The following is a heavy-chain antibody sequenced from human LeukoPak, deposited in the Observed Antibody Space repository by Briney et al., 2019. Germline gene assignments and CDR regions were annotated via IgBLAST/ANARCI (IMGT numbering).Heavy chain of an antibody. CDR2: ISSNGDTT. CDR3: ARSWGVGGTNEIDY. CDR1: GFTFNTYA. Sequence: GGSLRLSCAASGFTFNTYAMHWVRQAPGKGLEYVSGISSNGDTTDYAKSVKGRFSISRDNSKNTLYLQMGSLTADDMAVYYCARSWGVGGTNEIDYWGQGVLVTVSS. J-gene: IGHJ4*02. D-gene: IGHD3-16*01. V-gene: IGHV3-64*01.